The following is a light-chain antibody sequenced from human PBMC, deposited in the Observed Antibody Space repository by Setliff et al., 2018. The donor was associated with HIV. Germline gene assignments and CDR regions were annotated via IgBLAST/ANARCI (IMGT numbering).Light chain of an antibody. CDR3: AAWDDSMSGPNV. CDR1: NSNIGGNY. CDR2: GND. V-gene: IGLV1-47*01. J-gene: IGLJ1*01. Sequence: VLTQPPSASGTPGQRVTISCSGSNSNIGGNYVSWYQHVPGTAPKLLIYGNDKRPSGVPDRFSGSKSGTSASLAISGLRSEDEADYYCAAWDDSMSGPNVFGTGTKVTVL.